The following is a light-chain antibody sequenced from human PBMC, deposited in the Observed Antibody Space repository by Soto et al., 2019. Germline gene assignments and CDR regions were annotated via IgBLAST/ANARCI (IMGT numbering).Light chain of an antibody. V-gene: IGKV3-20*01. J-gene: IGKJ4*01. CDR2: GAS. CDR1: QSVPKTY. CDR3: QQYAVSPLT. Sequence: EIVLTQSPGTLSLSPGETVTLSCRASQSVPKTYLAWYQQKPVQAPRLLIYGASTRPTGIPDRFSGSGSGTDFTLTISRLEPEDFAVYFCQQYAVSPLTFGGGTKVEIK.